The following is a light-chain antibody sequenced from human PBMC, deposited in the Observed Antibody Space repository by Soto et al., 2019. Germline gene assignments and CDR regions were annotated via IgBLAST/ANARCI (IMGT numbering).Light chain of an antibody. CDR2: AAS. CDR1: QGISSY. Sequence: AIRMTQSPSSLSASTGDRVTITCRASQGISSYLAWYQQKPGKAPKLLIYAASTLQSGVPSRFSGSGSGTDFTLTISCLQSEDFATYYCKQYYSDPRTFGQGTKVDIK. CDR3: KQYYSDPRT. J-gene: IGKJ1*01. V-gene: IGKV1-8*01.